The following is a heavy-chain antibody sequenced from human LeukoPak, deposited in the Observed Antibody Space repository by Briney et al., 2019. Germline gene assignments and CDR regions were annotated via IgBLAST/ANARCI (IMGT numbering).Heavy chain of an antibody. CDR3: ARDLGGHDYGGIFDY. CDR1: GGSFSGYY. Sequence: SETLSLTCAVYGGSFSGYYWSWIRQPPGKGLEWIGEINHSGSTNYNPSLKSRVTISVDTSKNQFSLKLSSVTAADTAVYYCARDLGGHDYGGIFDYWGQGTLVTVSS. V-gene: IGHV4-34*01. D-gene: IGHD4-23*01. J-gene: IGHJ4*02. CDR2: INHSGST.